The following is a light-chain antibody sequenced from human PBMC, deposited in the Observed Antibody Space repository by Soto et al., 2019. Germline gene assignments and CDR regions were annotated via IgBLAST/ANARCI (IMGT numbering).Light chain of an antibody. CDR1: QSIRSD. Sequence: DLQMTQSPSTLSASLGDRVTIXXRASQSIRSDLNWYQQKPGKAPHLLIYGASSLHSGVPSRFSGSGSGTDFTLTISSLQPEDFAVYYCQQHGNSPLFGQGTRLEIK. CDR2: GAS. CDR3: QQHGNSPL. J-gene: IGKJ5*01. V-gene: IGKV1-39*01.